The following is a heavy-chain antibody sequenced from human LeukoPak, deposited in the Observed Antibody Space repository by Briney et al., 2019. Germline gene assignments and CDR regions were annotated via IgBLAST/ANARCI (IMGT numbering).Heavy chain of an antibody. D-gene: IGHD4-17*01. CDR3: ARESTEERPGY. V-gene: IGHV3-21*01. Sequence: PGGSLRLSCAASGFNISDFWMTWVRQAPGKGLEWVSSISSSSSYIYYADSVKGRFTISRDNAKNSLYLQMNSLRAEDTGVYYCARESTEERPGYWGQGTLVTVSS. CDR1: GFNISDFW. CDR2: ISSSSSYI. J-gene: IGHJ1*01.